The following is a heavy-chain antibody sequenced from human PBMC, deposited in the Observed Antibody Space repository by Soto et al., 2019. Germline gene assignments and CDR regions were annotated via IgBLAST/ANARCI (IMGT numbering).Heavy chain of an antibody. Sequence: SETLSLTCTVSGGSISSYYWSWIRQPPGKGLEWIGYIYYSGSTNYNPSLKSRVTISVDTSKNQFSLKLSSVTAADTAVYYCARAGLLWFGGGQDAFDIWGQGTMVTVSS. V-gene: IGHV4-59*01. CDR3: ARAGLLWFGGGQDAFDI. CDR1: GGSISSYY. D-gene: IGHD3-10*01. CDR2: IYYSGST. J-gene: IGHJ3*02.